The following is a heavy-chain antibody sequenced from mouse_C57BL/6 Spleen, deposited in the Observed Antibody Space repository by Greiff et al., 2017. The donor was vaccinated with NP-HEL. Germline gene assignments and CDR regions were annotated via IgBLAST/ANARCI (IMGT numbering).Heavy chain of an antibody. D-gene: IGHD1-1*01. CDR2: ISSGSSTI. J-gene: IGHJ4*01. CDR3: ARRPVVADYAMDY. CDR1: GFTFSDYG. Sequence: EVQGVESGGGLVKPGGSLKLSCAASGFTFSDYGMHWVRQAPEKGLEWVAYISSGSSTIYYADTVKGRFPISRDHAKNTLFLQRTSLRSEDTAMYYCARRPVVADYAMDYWGQGTSVTVSS. V-gene: IGHV5-17*01.